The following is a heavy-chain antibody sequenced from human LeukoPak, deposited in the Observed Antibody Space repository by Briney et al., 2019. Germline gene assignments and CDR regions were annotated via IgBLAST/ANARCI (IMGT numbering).Heavy chain of an antibody. J-gene: IGHJ1*01. Sequence: SETLSLTCTVSGYSISSGYYWGWIRQPPGKGLEWVGYIYYSGSTNYNPSLKSRVTISVDTSKNQFSLKLSSVTAADTAVYYCGVGNPVEYFQHWGQGTLVTVSS. D-gene: IGHD4-23*01. CDR3: GVGNPVEYFQH. V-gene: IGHV4-38-2*02. CDR1: GYSISSGYY. CDR2: IYYSGST.